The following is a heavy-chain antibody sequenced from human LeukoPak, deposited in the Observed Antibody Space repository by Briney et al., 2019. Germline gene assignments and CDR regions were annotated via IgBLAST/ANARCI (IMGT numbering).Heavy chain of an antibody. Sequence: SETLSLTCTVSGASINSGDYYWSWIRQPPGKGLEWIGYIYYGGSTYFNPSLKSRATISIATSKQQFSLNLNSVTAADTAVYYCARGATDTVSFLPRDAFDIWGQGTLVTVSS. CDR2: IYYGGST. V-gene: IGHV4-30-4*08. D-gene: IGHD4-17*01. J-gene: IGHJ3*02. CDR1: GASINSGDYY. CDR3: ARGATDTVSFLPRDAFDI.